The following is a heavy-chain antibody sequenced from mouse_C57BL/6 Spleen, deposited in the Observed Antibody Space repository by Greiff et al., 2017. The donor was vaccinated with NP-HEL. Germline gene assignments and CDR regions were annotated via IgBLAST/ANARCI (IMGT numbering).Heavy chain of an antibody. D-gene: IGHD2-4*01. CDR2: IYPGSGST. J-gene: IGHJ2*01. CDR3: ARWRYDYDFFDY. V-gene: IGHV1-55*01. CDR1: GYTFTSYW. Sequence: QVQLQQPGAELVKPGASVKMSCKASGYTFTSYWITWVKQRPGQGLEWIGDIYPGSGSTNYNEKFKSKATLTVDTSSSTAYMQLSSLTSEDSAVYYCARWRYDYDFFDYWGQGTTLTVSS.